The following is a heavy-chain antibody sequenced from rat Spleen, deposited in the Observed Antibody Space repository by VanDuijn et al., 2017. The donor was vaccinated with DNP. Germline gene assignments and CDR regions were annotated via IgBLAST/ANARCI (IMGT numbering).Heavy chain of an antibody. J-gene: IGHJ2*01. D-gene: IGHD1-9*01. Sequence: EVQLVESGGGLVQPGRSLKLSCAASGFTFSDYAMAWVRQAPKKGLEWVATISYDGSRTYYRDSVKGRFTISRDNAKSTLYLQMDSLRSEATATYYCARGTYYGYWGQGVMVTVSS. CDR2: ISYDGSRT. CDR1: GFTFSDYA. CDR3: ARGTYYGY. V-gene: IGHV5-17*01.